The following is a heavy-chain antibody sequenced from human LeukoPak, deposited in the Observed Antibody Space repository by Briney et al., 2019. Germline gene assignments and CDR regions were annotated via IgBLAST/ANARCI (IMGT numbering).Heavy chain of an antibody. CDR3: AKGRGYCSSTSCYETRFGWYFDL. J-gene: IGHJ2*01. Sequence: GGSLRLSCAASGFTFSSYAMSWVRQAPGKGLEWVSAISGSGGSTYYADSVKGRFTISRDNSKNTLYLQMNSLRAEDTAVYYCAKGRGYCSSTSCYETRFGWYFDLWGRGTLVTVSS. CDR2: ISGSGGST. CDR1: GFTFSSYA. V-gene: IGHV3-23*01. D-gene: IGHD2-2*01.